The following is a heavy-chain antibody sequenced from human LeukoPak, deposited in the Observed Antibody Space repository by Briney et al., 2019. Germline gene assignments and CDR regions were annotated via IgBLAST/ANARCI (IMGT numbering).Heavy chain of an antibody. J-gene: IGHJ4*02. D-gene: IGHD3-22*01. Sequence: PGGSMRLSCAASGFTFSSYWMSWDRQAPGKGLEWVANIKQDGSEKYYVDSVKGRFTISRDNAKNSTYLQMNSLRAEDTAVYYCASHEDDYYDSSGYYYWGQGTLVTVSS. CDR3: ASHEDDYYDSSGYYY. CDR1: GFTFSSYW. CDR2: IKQDGSEK. V-gene: IGHV3-7*01.